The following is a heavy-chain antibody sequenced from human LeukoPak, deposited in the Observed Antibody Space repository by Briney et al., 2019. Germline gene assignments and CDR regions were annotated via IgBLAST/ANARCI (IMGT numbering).Heavy chain of an antibody. D-gene: IGHD4-23*01. CDR2: INPNGGDT. V-gene: IGHV1-2*02. J-gene: IGHJ4*02. CDR3: ARDSYGGNWSLGY. Sequence: GASVKVSCKASGYTFTGFYLHWVRQAPGQGLEWMGWINPNGGDTKHAQNFQGRVTMTWDTSISTAYMELSRLTSDDAAVYYCARDSYGGNWSLGYWGQGTLVTVSS. CDR1: GYTFTGFY.